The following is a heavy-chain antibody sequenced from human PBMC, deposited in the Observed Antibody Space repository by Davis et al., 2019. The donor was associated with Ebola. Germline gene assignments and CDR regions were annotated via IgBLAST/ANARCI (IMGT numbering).Heavy chain of an antibody. CDR2: INHSGST. V-gene: IGHV4-34*01. J-gene: IGHJ5*02. D-gene: IGHD5-24*01. Sequence: WIGEINHSGSTNYKSSLKSRVTISVDTSKNQFSLKLSSVTAADTAVYYCARVRRDGYLSWGQGTLVTVSS. CDR3: ARVRRDGYLS.